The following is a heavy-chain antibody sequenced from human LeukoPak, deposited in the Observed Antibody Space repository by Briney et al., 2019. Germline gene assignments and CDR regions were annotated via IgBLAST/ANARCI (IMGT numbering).Heavy chain of an antibody. D-gene: IGHD6-13*01. CDR1: GFAFSGYA. Sequence: GGSLRLSCAASGFAFSGYAMHWVRQAPGKGLVYVSAITNNGVNTYYTNSVKGRFTISRDNSKNTLYLQMGSLRAEDMAVYYCARVGTGQQLDYWGQGTLVTVSS. J-gene: IGHJ4*02. V-gene: IGHV3-64*01. CDR3: ARVGTGQQLDY. CDR2: ITNNGVNT.